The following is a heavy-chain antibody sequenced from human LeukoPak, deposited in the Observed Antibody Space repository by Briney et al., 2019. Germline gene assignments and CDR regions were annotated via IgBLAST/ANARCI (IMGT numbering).Heavy chain of an antibody. CDR2: IIPIFGTA. CDR3: ASSRTAMVVTDYYFDY. CDR1: GGTFSSYA. J-gene: IGHJ4*02. D-gene: IGHD2-15*01. Sequence: SVKVSCKASGGTFSSYAISWVRQAPGQGLEWMGGIIPIFGTANYAQKFQGRVTITADESTSTTYMELSSLRSEDTAVYYCASSRTAMVVTDYYFDYWGQGTLVTVSS. V-gene: IGHV1-69*13.